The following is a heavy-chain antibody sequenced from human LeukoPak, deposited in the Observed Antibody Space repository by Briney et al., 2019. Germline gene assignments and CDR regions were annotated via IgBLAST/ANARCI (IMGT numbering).Heavy chain of an antibody. CDR3: ARDPPGSGSYLDY. Sequence: KPSETLSLTCTVSGGSISGYYWSWIRQPPGKKLECIGYIYYNSGSTNYNPSLKSRVTISVDTSKNQFSLKLSSVTAADTAMYYCARDPPGSGSYLDYWGQGTLSPSPQ. V-gene: IGHV4-59*01. CDR1: GGSISGYY. CDR2: IYYNSGST. J-gene: IGHJ4*02. D-gene: IGHD3-10*01.